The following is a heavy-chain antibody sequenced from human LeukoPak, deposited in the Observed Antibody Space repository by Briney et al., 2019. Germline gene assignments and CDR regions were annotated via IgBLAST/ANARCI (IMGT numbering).Heavy chain of an antibody. Sequence: SETLSLTCTVSVDSIDNNNYYWGWVRQPPGEGLEWIGNIYSGRTYYSPSLKSRGTISVDTSNNQFSLKLSSVTAADTAVYYCARITDRTIFGEIMHGFDIWGQGTPVTVSS. J-gene: IGHJ3*02. V-gene: IGHV4-39*01. CDR3: ARITDRTIFGEIMHGFDI. CDR1: VDSIDNNNYY. CDR2: IYSGRT. D-gene: IGHD3-3*01.